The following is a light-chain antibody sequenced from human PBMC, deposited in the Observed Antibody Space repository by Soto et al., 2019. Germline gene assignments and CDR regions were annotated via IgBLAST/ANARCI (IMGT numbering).Light chain of an antibody. CDR3: CSYTSSSTRV. J-gene: IGLJ1*01. CDR1: SSDVGGYNY. Sequence: QSALTQPASVSGSPGQSITISCTGTSSDVGGYNYISWYQQHPGKAPKLMIYDVSNRPSGVSSRFSGSKSGNTASLTISGLQAEDEADYYCCSYTSSSTRVFGTGTKATVL. CDR2: DVS. V-gene: IGLV2-14*01.